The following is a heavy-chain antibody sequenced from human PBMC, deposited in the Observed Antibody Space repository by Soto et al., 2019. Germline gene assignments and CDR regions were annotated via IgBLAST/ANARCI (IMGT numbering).Heavy chain of an antibody. CDR2: ISSSSSTI. J-gene: IGHJ4*02. CDR1: GFTFSSYS. D-gene: IGHD4-17*01. CDR3: ARIGRLRWGDY. Sequence: PGGSLRLSCAASGFTFSSYSMNGVRQAPGKGLEWVSYISSSSSTIYYADSVKGRFTISRDNAKNSLYLQMNSLRAEDTAVYYCARIGRLRWGDYWGQGTLVTVSS. V-gene: IGHV3-48*01.